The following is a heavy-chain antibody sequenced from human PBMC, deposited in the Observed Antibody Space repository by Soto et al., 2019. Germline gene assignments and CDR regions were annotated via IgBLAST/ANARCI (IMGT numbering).Heavy chain of an antibody. Sequence: ESGGGVVQPGRSLRLSCAASGFTFSSYGMHWVRQAPGKGLEWVAVISYDGSNKYYADSVKGRFTISRDNSKNTLYLQMNSLRAEDTAVYYCAKGRYKPLAAALRGPVDYWGQGTLVTVSS. J-gene: IGHJ4*02. D-gene: IGHD6-13*01. CDR1: GFTFSSYG. V-gene: IGHV3-30*18. CDR2: ISYDGSNK. CDR3: AKGRYKPLAAALRGPVDY.